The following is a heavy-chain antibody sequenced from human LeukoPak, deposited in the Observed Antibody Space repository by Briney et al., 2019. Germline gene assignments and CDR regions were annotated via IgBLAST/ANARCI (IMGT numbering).Heavy chain of an antibody. CDR3: ARADGSGWYTY. V-gene: IGHV6-1*01. D-gene: IGHD6-19*01. Sequence: SQTLSLTCAISGDSVSSNTVACNWIRLSPSRGLEWLGRTYYRSKWYNGYAVSVKSRITINPDTSKNQFSLQLNSVTPEDTAVYYCARADGSGWYTYWGQGTLVTVSS. J-gene: IGHJ4*02. CDR1: GDSVSSNTVA. CDR2: TYYRSKWYN.